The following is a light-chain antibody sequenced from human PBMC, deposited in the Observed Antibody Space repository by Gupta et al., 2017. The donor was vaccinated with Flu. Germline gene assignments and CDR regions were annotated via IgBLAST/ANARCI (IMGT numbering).Light chain of an antibody. CDR1: QRILNW. V-gene: IGKV1-5*03. CDR3: QQVNSSPYT. J-gene: IGKJ2*01. CDR2: RAS. Sequence: DIQMTQSPSTLSASVGDRVTITCRASQRILNWLAWYQQKPGQAPMLLIYRASSLESGVPSRFSGSESETEFTLTISDLQPDDSATYYCQQVNSSPYTFGQGTKLEIK.